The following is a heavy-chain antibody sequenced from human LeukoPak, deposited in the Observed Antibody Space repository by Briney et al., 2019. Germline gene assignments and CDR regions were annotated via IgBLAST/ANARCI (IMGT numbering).Heavy chain of an antibody. J-gene: IGHJ3*02. Sequence: ASVKVSCKASGYTFTSYDINWVRQATGQGLEWMGWMNPNSGNTGYAQKFQGRVTITRDMSTSTAYMELRSLRSEDTAVYYCAAQLDAFDIWGQGTMVTVSS. CDR2: MNPNSGNT. CDR1: GYTFTSYD. D-gene: IGHD2-2*01. V-gene: IGHV1-8*01. CDR3: AAQLDAFDI.